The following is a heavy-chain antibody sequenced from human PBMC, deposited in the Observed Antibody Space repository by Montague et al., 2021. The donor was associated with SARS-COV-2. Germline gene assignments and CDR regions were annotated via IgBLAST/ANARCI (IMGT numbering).Heavy chain of an antibody. Sequence: SETLSLTSTVSGGSISSCYWSWIRQPPGKGLEWIGYIYYSGSTNYNPSLKSPVTISVDTSKNQFSLKLSSVTAADTAVYYCARGDVEMATIKSGGPFYHFDYWGQGTLVTVSS. CDR1: GGSISSCY. D-gene: IGHD5-24*01. CDR2: IYYSGST. J-gene: IGHJ4*02. CDR3: ARGDVEMATIKSGGPFYHFDY. V-gene: IGHV4-59*13.